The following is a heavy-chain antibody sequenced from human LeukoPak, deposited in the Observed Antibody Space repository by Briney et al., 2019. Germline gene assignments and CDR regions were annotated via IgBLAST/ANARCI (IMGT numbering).Heavy chain of an antibody. CDR1: GFLFSSYV. J-gene: IGHJ1*01. CDR3: ARDLPKITIFGSLQH. Sequence: GGSLTLSCAASGFLFSSYVMSWVRQAPGKALECFSDISASGDRTYYADSVKGRFTISRDNSKNTLYLQMSSLRAEDTAVYYCARDLPKITIFGSLQHWGQGTLVTVSS. V-gene: IGHV3-23*01. D-gene: IGHD3-3*01. CDR2: ISASGDRT.